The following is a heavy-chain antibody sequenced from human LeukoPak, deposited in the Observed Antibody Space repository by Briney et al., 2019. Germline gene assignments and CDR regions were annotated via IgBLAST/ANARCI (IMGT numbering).Heavy chain of an antibody. J-gene: IGHJ4*02. CDR1: GFTFSSYG. CDR3: AKDIGLVLRYFDWLSPG. V-gene: IGHV3-30*18. D-gene: IGHD3-9*01. CDR2: ISYDGSNK. Sequence: PGGSLRLSCAASGFTFSSYGMHWVRQAPGKGLEWVAVISYDGSNKYYADSVKGRFTISRDNSKNTLYLQMNSLRAEDTAVCYCAKDIGLVLRYFDWLSPGGGQGTLVTVSS.